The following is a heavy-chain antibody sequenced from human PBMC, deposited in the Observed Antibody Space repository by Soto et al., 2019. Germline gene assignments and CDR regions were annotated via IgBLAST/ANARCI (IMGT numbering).Heavy chain of an antibody. Sequence: PSETLSLTCAVYGGSFSGYYWSWIRQPPGKGLEWIGEINHSGSTNYNPSLKSRVTISVDTSKNQFSLKLSSMTAADTAVYYCARRTGITMVRGALLGPYNWFDPWGQGTLVTVSS. D-gene: IGHD3-10*01. CDR3: ARRTGITMVRGALLGPYNWFDP. V-gene: IGHV4-34*01. CDR1: GGSFSGYY. CDR2: INHSGST. J-gene: IGHJ5*02.